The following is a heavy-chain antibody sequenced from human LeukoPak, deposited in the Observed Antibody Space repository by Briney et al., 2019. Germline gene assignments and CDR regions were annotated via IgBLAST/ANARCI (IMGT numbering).Heavy chain of an antibody. CDR1: GFTVSINS. Sequence: SGGSLRLSCTVSGFTVSINSMSWVRQAPGQGLEWVSFIYSGGNTRYSDSVKGRFTISRDNSKNTLYLQMNSLRAEDTAVYYCARRAGEYSHPYDCWGQGTLVTVSS. J-gene: IGHJ4*02. V-gene: IGHV3-53*01. D-gene: IGHD4-17*01. CDR2: IYSGGNT. CDR3: ARRAGEYSHPYDC.